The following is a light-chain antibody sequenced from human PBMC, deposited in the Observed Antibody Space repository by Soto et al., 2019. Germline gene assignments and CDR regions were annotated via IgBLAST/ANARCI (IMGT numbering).Light chain of an antibody. J-gene: IGKJ4*01. CDR3: QQYCSSPPLT. CDR2: GAS. V-gene: IGKV3-20*01. Sequence: IVLPQYPGTVSFSPGERATLSCRAIQSVSSSYLAWYQQKPRQAPRLLIYGASSRATGIPDRFSGSGSGTDFTLTISRVEPEDFAVYYCQQYCSSPPLTFGGGTKVDI. CDR1: QSVSSSY.